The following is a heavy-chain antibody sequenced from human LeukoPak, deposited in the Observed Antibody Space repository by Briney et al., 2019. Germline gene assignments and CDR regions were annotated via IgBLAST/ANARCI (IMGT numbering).Heavy chain of an antibody. Sequence: EFGPTLVKPTQTLTLTCTFSGFSLTTSGVGVGWIRQPPGKALEWLALIYWDDDKRYSPSLKSRLTTTKDTSKNQVVLTMTNMDPVDTATYYCAHAQYYYDSSGYYLNYWGQGTLVTVSS. J-gene: IGHJ4*02. V-gene: IGHV2-5*02. CDR3: AHAQYYYDSSGYYLNY. CDR1: GFSLTTSGVG. D-gene: IGHD3-22*01. CDR2: IYWDDDK.